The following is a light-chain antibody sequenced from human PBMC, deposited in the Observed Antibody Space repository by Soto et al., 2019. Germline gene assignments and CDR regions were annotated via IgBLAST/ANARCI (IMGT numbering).Light chain of an antibody. CDR3: QQRRDWPLT. CDR1: QSIRSS. Sequence: EIVLTQSPATLSLSPGERATLSCRASQSIRSSLGWYQQKPGQLPRLLIYEASNRATGIPARFSGSGSGTDFTLTISSLEPEDLAVYYCQQRRDWPLTFGGGTKVEIK. V-gene: IGKV3-11*01. CDR2: EAS. J-gene: IGKJ4*01.